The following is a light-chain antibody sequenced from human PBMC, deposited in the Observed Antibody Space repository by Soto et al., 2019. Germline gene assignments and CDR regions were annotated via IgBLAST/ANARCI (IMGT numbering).Light chain of an antibody. CDR3: QVWDISSGHVV. J-gene: IGLJ3*02. V-gene: IGLV3-21*01. CDR1: NIGSKS. Sequence: SYELTQPPSVSVAPGKTASVACGGSNIGSKSVHWYQKKSGQAPVLVMYYDSDRPSGIPERFSGSNSGNTATLTISSVEAGDEAYYYCQVWDISSGHVVFGGGTKLTVL. CDR2: YDS.